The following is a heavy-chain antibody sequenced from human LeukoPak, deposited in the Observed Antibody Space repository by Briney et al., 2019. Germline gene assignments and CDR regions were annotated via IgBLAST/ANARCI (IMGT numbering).Heavy chain of an antibody. D-gene: IGHD6-6*01. J-gene: IGHJ5*02. V-gene: IGHV3-53*01. CDR2: IYSGGST. CDR3: ARLGGGSSSVWFDP. CDR1: GFTVSSNY. Sequence: PGGSLRLSCAASGFTVSSNYMSWVRQAPGKGLEWVSVIYSGGSTYYADSVKGRFTISRDNSKNTLYLQMNSLRAEDTAVYYCARLGGGSSSVWFDPWGQGTLVTVS.